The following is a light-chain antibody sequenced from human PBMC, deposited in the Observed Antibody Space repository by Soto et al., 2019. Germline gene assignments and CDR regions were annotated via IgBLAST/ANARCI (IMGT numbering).Light chain of an antibody. CDR3: TSWTTSTTMI. CDR1: SSDIGAYNF. CDR2: DVN. Sequence: QSALTQPASVSGSPGQSITISCTGTSSDIGAYNFVSCYQQHPGKAPKLMLYDVNIRPSGVSNRFSGSKSGNTASLTISGLQAEDEAHYYRTSWTTSTTMIFGGGTQLTVL. J-gene: IGLJ2*01. V-gene: IGLV2-14*03.